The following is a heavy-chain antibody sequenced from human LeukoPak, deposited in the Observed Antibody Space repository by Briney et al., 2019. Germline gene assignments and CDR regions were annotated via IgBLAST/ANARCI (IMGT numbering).Heavy chain of an antibody. V-gene: IGHV1-46*01. CDR1: GYTFTSYY. D-gene: IGHD2-2*02. CDR2: INPSGGST. J-gene: IGHJ6*03. Sequence: ASVKVSCKASGYTFTSYYMHWVRQAPGQGLEWMGIINPSGGSTSYAQKFQGRVTMTRDMSTSTVYMELSSLRSEDTAVYYCARGGPRNKYCSSTSCYTDYYMDVWGKGTTVTVSS. CDR3: ARGGPRNKYCSSTSCYTDYYMDV.